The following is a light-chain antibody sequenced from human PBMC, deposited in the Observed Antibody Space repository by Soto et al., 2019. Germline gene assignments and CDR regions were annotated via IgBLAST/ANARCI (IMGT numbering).Light chain of an antibody. V-gene: IGKV3-15*01. Sequence: EIVMTQSPATLSVSPGERDTLPCRASQSVSRNIAWYQQKPGQAPGLLIYGASTRATGIPARFSGSGSGTEFTLTISSLQSEDFAVYYCQQYNNWPPWTFGQGTKVEIK. CDR3: QQYNNWPPWT. CDR1: QSVSRN. CDR2: GAS. J-gene: IGKJ1*01.